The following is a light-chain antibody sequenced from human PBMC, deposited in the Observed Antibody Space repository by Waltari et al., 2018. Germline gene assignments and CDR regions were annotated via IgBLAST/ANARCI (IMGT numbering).Light chain of an antibody. Sequence: DIQMTQSPSSLSASVEDRVTITCRASQNIADYLNWYQEKPGEAPKLLIWGASSLQRGVPSRFSGSGSGTDFTLTISSLHPEDFATYYCQQSYSTPYTFGQGTELDIK. V-gene: IGKV1-39*01. CDR1: QNIADY. CDR2: GAS. CDR3: QQSYSTPYT. J-gene: IGKJ2*01.